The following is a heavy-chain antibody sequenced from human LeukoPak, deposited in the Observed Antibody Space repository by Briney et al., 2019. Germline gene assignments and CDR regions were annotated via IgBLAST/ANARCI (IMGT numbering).Heavy chain of an antibody. CDR3: ARNGVYSGSAIDY. CDR1: GYSFTSYW. V-gene: IGHV5-51*01. CDR2: IYPGDSDS. J-gene: IGHJ4*02. Sequence: GECLKSSCKGSGYSFTSYWIAWVRQMPGKGLEWRGIIYPGDSDSRYSTSFQGQVTTSTAKSISTAYLQWSSLKASDTAMYYCARNGVYSGSAIDYWGQGTLVTVSS. D-gene: IGHD1-26*01.